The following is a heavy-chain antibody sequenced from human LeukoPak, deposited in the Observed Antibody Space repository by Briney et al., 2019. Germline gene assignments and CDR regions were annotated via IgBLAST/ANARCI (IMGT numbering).Heavy chain of an antibody. CDR2: ISGSGGST. Sequence: GGSLRLPCAASGFTFSSYAMSWVRQAPGKGLEWVSSISGSGGSTYYADSVKGRFTISRDNSKNTVHLQMNSLRAEDTAVYYCAEDVVVVVAAKPGIWGQGTLVTVSS. CDR1: GFTFSSYA. D-gene: IGHD2-15*01. CDR3: AEDVVVVVAAKPGI. J-gene: IGHJ4*02. V-gene: IGHV3-23*01.